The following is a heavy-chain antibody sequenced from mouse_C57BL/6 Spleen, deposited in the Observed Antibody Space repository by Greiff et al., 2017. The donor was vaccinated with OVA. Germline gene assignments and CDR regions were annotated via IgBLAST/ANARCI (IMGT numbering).Heavy chain of an antibody. CDR2: IDPSDSYT. D-gene: IGHD1-1*01. Sequence: QVQLQQSGAELVMPGASVKLSCKASGYTFTSYWMHWVKQRPGQGLEWIGEIDPSDSYTNYNQKFKGKSTLTVDKSSSTAYIQLSSLTSEDSAVYYCARGYYGSSSYWYFDVWGTGTTVTVSS. V-gene: IGHV1-69*01. J-gene: IGHJ1*03. CDR1: GYTFTSYW. CDR3: ARGYYGSSSYWYFDV.